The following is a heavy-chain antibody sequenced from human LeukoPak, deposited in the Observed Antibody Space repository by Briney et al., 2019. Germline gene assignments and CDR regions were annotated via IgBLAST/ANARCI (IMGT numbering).Heavy chain of an antibody. CDR3: ARGVYDILTPSDYDYYYMDG. CDR2: INPSGGST. Sequence: ASVKVSCKASGFTFTSSAMHWVRQAPGQGLEWMGIINPSGGSTTSYAQKFQGRVTMTSGTSTSTVYMEVRSLRSEDTAVYYCARGVYDILTPSDYDYYYMDGWGKGTTVTISS. D-gene: IGHD3-9*01. V-gene: IGHV1-46*01. CDR1: GFTFTSSA. J-gene: IGHJ6*03.